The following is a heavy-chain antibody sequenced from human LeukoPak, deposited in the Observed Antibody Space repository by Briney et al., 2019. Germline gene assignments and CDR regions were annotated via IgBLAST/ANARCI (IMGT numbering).Heavy chain of an antibody. CDR2: IYPGDSDT. D-gene: IGHD1-26*01. V-gene: IGHV5-51*01. CDR1: GYSFTSYW. CDR3: ASTGNSGSYSFDY. Sequence: GESLKFSCKGSGYSFTSYWIGWVRQMPGKGLEWMGIIYPGDSDTRYSPSFQGQVTISAAKSISTAYLQWSSLKASDTAMYYCASTGNSGSYSFDYWGQGTLVTVSS. J-gene: IGHJ4*02.